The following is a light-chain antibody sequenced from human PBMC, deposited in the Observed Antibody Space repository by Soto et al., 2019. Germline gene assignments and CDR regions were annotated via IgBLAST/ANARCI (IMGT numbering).Light chain of an antibody. CDR1: SSDVGAYDY. CDR2: DVT. CDR3: SSYTSSSTDV. V-gene: IGLV2-14*01. Sequence: QSVLTQLASVSGSPGQSIAIACTGTSSDVGAYDYVSWYQQHPGKAPKVMIYDVTNRPSGVSNRFSGSKSGNTASLTISGLQAEDEADYYCSSYTSSSTDVFGTGTKVTVL. J-gene: IGLJ1*01.